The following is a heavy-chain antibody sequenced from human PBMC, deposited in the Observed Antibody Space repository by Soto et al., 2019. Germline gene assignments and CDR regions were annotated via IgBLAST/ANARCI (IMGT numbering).Heavy chain of an antibody. CDR3: AKDRALDPPDY. Sequence: QVQLVESGGGVVQPGRSLRLSCAASGFTFRSYGMHWVRQAPGKGLEWVAVISYDGSNKYYADSVKGRFTISRDNSKNTLYLQMNSLRAEDTAVYYCAKDRALDPPDYWGQGTLVTVSS. J-gene: IGHJ4*02. D-gene: IGHD1-1*01. CDR2: ISYDGSNK. V-gene: IGHV3-30*18. CDR1: GFTFRSYG.